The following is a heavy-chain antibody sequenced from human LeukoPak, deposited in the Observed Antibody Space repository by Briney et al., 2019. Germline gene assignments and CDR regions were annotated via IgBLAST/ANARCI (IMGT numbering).Heavy chain of an antibody. CDR1: GFTFSRYS. Sequence: GGSLRLSCAASGFTFSRYSMNWVRQSPGKGLEWVAVISYDGSNKYYADSVKGRFTISRDNSKNTLYLQMNSLRAEDTAVYYCARDARTVGITMIVVGFDYWGQGTLVTVSS. D-gene: IGHD3-22*01. CDR2: ISYDGSNK. V-gene: IGHV3-30*03. CDR3: ARDARTVGITMIVVGFDY. J-gene: IGHJ4*02.